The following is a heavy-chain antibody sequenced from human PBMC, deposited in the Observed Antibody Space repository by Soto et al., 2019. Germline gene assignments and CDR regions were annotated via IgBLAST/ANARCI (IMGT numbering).Heavy chain of an antibody. V-gene: IGHV3-21*06. Sequence: VGSLRLSCAASGFTFNTYSMNWVRQAPGKGLEWVSSISSGSSYIYYADSVKGRFTISRDNAKNSLYLQMNSLRAEDTAVYYCASDLGYTSPDEWGQGTLVTV. CDR3: ASDLGYTSPDE. D-gene: IGHD5-18*01. CDR1: GFTFNTYS. CDR2: ISSGSSYI. J-gene: IGHJ4*02.